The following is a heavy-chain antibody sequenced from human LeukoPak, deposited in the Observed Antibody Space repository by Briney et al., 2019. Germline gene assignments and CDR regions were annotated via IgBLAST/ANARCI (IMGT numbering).Heavy chain of an antibody. D-gene: IGHD2-2*01. CDR3: ARDRGYSSSTSCYAVVYYFDY. CDR2: INAGNGNT. J-gene: IGHJ4*02. CDR1: GYTFTSYA. Sequence: ASVKVSCKASGYTFTSYAMHWVRQAPGQRLEWMGWINAGNGNTKYSQKFQGRVTITRDTSASTAYMELSSLRSEDTAVYYCARDRGYSSSTSCYAVVYYFDYWGQGTLVTVS. V-gene: IGHV1-3*01.